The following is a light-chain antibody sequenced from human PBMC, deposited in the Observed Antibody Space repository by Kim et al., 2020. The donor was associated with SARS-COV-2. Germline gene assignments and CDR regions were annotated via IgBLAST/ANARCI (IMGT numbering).Light chain of an antibody. CDR1: KRVNDN. V-gene: IGKV3-15*01. J-gene: IGKJ1*01. CDR3: QQYDEWPWT. CDR2: GGS. Sequence: VSPGDRVTLSCRSTKRVNDNLAWYQQKPGQPPRLLVYGGSVTPTYIPARFSGSGSKTEYTLTVTSLQSEDFAIYYCQQYDEWPWTFGQGTKVDIK.